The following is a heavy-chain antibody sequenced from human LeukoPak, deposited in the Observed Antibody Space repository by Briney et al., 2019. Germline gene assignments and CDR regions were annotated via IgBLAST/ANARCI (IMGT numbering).Heavy chain of an antibody. V-gene: IGHV3-53*05. CDR2: IYSGGTT. J-gene: IGHJ4*02. CDR1: GFTVSSSY. CDR3: AKSYYDSTGYRGDFDY. D-gene: IGHD3-22*01. Sequence: GGSLRLSSAASGFTVSSSYMSWVRQAPGKGLEWVSIIYSGGTTYYADSVKGRFTISRDNSKNTLYLQMNSLRAEDTAVYYCAKSYYDSTGYRGDFDYWGQGTLVTVSS.